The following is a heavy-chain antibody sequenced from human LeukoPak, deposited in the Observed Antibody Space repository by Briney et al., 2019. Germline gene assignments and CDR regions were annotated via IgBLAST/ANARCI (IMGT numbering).Heavy chain of an antibody. V-gene: IGHV1-2*02. CDR1: GYIFTDYF. CDR3: ARVDYGDLQYFED. CDR2: INPNDGGT. D-gene: IGHD4-17*01. J-gene: IGHJ4*02. Sequence: ASVKVSCKASGYIFTDYFLHWVRQAPGQGLEWMGWINPNDGGTNYAQKFQGRVTMTRDTSINTAYMELSRLRSDDTAVYYCARVDYGDLQYFEDWGQGTLVTVSS.